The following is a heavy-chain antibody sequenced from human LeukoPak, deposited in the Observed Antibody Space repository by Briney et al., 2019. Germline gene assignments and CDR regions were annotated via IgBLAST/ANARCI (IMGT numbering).Heavy chain of an antibody. J-gene: IGHJ6*03. V-gene: IGHV4-61*02. Sequence: SQTLSLTCTVSGGSISSGSYYWSWIRQPAGKGLEWIGRIYTSGSTNYNPSLKSRVTISVDTSKNQFSLKLSSVTAADTAVYXCAREGRGYCSGGSCYRGFYYYYYMDVWGKGTTVTVSS. CDR3: AREGRGYCSGGSCYRGFYYYYYMDV. CDR1: GGSISSGSYY. D-gene: IGHD2-15*01. CDR2: IYTSGST.